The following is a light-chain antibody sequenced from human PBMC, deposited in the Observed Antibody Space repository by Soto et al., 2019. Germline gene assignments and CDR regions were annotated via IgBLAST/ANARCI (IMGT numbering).Light chain of an antibody. Sequence: EIVMTQSPATLSVSPEERATLSCGASQSVGSNLAWYQQKPGQAPRLLIYGASTRATGIPARFSGSGSGTEFTITISSLQSEDFAVYYCQQYNNWPPLTFGGGTKVEIK. CDR1: QSVGSN. V-gene: IGKV3-15*01. J-gene: IGKJ4*01. CDR3: QQYNNWPPLT. CDR2: GAS.